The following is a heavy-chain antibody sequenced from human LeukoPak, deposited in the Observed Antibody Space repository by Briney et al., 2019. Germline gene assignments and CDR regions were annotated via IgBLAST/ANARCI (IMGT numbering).Heavy chain of an antibody. Sequence: GGSLRLSCAASGFTFSSFAMTWVRQAPGRGLEWVSGFDGNGPNTYYADSVKGRWTISRDNSRNTLYLEMNSLRPEDTAIYYCAKPRTTGLGWAQFDYWGQGSLVTVSS. J-gene: IGHJ4*02. CDR2: FDGNGPNT. CDR1: GFTFSSFA. V-gene: IGHV3-23*01. D-gene: IGHD2-8*02. CDR3: AKPRTTGLGWAQFDY.